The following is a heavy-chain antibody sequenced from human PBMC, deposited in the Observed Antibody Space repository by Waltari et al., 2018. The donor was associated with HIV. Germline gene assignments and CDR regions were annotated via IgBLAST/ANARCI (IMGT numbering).Heavy chain of an antibody. CDR3: ARHNLLGRIGRIDP. J-gene: IGHJ5*02. D-gene: IGHD3-10*01. CDR2: ISHSGNT. CDR1: GDSVTSGYPF. Sequence: QLQLQESGPGLVKPSATLSLTCSVSGDSVTSGYPFWDWVCPPPGKGLEWVATISHSGNTYYNPSLKSRVSVSVDTSKNQFSLKMRAVTASDTALYFCARHNLLGRIGRIDPWGQGILVTVSS. V-gene: IGHV4-39*01.